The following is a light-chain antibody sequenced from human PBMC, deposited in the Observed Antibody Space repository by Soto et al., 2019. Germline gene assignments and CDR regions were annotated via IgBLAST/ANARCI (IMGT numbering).Light chain of an antibody. CDR2: DVN. V-gene: IGLV2-11*01. J-gene: IGLJ3*02. Sequence: QSALTQPRSVSGSPGQSVTISCTGTASDVGGYNYVSWYQQHPGKAPKLMIYDVNKWPLGVPDRFSGSKSGNTASLTISGLQADDEADYYCCSYAGSSTFVFGGGTKLTVL. CDR3: CSYAGSSTFV. CDR1: ASDVGGYNY.